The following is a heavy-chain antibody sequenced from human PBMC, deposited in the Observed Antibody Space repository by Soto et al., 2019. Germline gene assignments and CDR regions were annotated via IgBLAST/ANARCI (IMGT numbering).Heavy chain of an antibody. D-gene: IGHD6-19*01. CDR1: GYTLTELS. CDR2: FDPEDGET. V-gene: IGHV1-24*01. CDR3: TRGWLVRNYFDY. J-gene: IGHJ4*02. Sequence: GASVKVSCKVSGYTLTELSMHWVRQAPGKGLEWMGGFDPEDGETIYAQKFQGRVTMTEDTSTDTAYMELSSLRSEDTAVYYCTRGWLVRNYFDYWGQGTLVTVSS.